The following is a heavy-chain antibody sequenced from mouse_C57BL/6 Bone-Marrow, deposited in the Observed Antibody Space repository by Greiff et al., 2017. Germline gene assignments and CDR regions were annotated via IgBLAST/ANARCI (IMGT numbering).Heavy chain of an antibody. CDR3: ATYYGSNYDFDY. J-gene: IGHJ2*01. Sequence: VQLKESVAELVRPGASVKLSCTASGYNIKNTYMHWVKQRPEQGLEWIGRIDPANGNTQYAPKFPGKATITADKSSNTAYMQLSSLTSEDTAIDYCATYYGSNYDFDYWGQGTTLTVSS. CDR2: IDPANGNT. CDR1: GYNIKNTY. V-gene: IGHV14-3*01. D-gene: IGHD1-1*01.